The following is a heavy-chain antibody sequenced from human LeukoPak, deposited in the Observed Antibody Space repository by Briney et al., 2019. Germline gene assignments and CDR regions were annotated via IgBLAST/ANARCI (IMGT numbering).Heavy chain of an antibody. D-gene: IGHD3-10*01. CDR1: GFTFSTYA. J-gene: IGHJ3*02. CDR3: ARDVGVQDPSAFDI. Sequence: PGGSLRLSCAASGFTFSTYAMSWVRQTPGKGLEWVSAIVDSGSRTYYADSVKGRFTISRDNSKNTLYLQMNSLRAEDTAVYYCARDVGVQDPSAFDIWGQGTMVTVSS. CDR2: IVDSGSRT. V-gene: IGHV3-23*01.